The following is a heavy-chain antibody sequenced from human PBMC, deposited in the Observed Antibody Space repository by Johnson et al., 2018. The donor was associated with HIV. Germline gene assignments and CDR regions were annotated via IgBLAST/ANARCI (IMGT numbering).Heavy chain of an antibody. J-gene: IGHJ3*02. V-gene: IGHV3-33*06. Sequence: QVQLVESGGGVVQPGRSLRLSCAASGFTFSSYGMHWVRQAPGKGLEWVAVIWYDGSNKYYAESVKGRFTISRDNSKNTLYLQMNSLRLEDTAVYYCAKDRGSPGIPAAFDIWGQGTMVTVSS. CDR2: IWYDGSNK. CDR3: AKDRGSPGIPAAFDI. D-gene: IGHD1-26*01. CDR1: GFTFSSYG.